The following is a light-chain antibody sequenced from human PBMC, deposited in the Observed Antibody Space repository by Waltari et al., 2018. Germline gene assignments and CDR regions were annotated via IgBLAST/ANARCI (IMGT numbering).Light chain of an antibody. Sequence: DIQMTQSPSSLSASVGDRVTITCRASQSISNSLNWYQQKSGKAPNLLIHTASSLQGGVPLRFSGSGSVTDFTLTISSLQPEDFATYSCQQSYSTPWTFGQGTKVEMK. CDR3: QQSYSTPWT. CDR1: QSISNS. CDR2: TAS. J-gene: IGKJ1*01. V-gene: IGKV1-39*01.